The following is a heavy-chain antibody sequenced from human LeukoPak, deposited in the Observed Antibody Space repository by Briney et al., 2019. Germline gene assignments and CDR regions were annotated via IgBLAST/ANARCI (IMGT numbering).Heavy chain of an antibody. J-gene: IGHJ3*02. CDR3: ARVRGIQAGLDI. V-gene: IGHV3-7*01. CDR2: IKQDGSEK. Sequence: GGSLRLSCAASGFSFSTYWMSWVRQAPGKGLEWVANIKQDGSEKYYVGSVKGRFTISRDNAKNSLYLQMNSLRAEDTAVYYCARVRGIQAGLDIWGQGTMVTVSS. D-gene: IGHD1-14*01. CDR1: GFSFSTYW.